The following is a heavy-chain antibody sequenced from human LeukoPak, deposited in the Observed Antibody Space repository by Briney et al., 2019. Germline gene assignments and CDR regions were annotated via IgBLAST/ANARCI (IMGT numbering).Heavy chain of an antibody. J-gene: IGHJ4*02. V-gene: IGHV4-30-4*08. D-gene: IGHD2-2*02. CDR2: IYYSGST. CDR1: GGSISSGDYC. CDR3: ARERGYCSSTSCYTRYYFDY. Sequence: SQTLSLTCTVSGGSISSGDYCWSWIRQPPGKGLEGIGYIYYSGSTYYNPSLKSRVTISVDTSKNQFSLKLSSVTAADTAVYYCARERGYCSSTSCYTRYYFDYWGQGTLVTVSS.